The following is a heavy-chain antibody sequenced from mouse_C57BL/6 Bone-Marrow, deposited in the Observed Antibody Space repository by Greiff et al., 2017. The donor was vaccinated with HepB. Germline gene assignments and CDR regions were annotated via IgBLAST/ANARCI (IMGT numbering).Heavy chain of an antibody. J-gene: IGHJ2*01. CDR3: ARRVITTVVATDYFDY. V-gene: IGHV1-18*01. Sequence: EVKLQESGPELVKPGASVKIPCKASGYTFTDYNMDWVKQSHGKSLEWIGDINPNNGGTIYNQKFKGKATLTVDKSSSTAYMELRSLTSEDTAVYYCARRVITTVVATDYFDYWGQGTTLTVSS. CDR1: GYTFTDYN. CDR2: INPNNGGT. D-gene: IGHD1-1*01.